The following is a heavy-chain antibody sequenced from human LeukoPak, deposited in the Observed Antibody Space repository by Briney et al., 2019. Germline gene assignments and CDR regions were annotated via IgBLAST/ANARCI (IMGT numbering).Heavy chain of an antibody. CDR3: ARDGDFWTAQGAFDV. D-gene: IGHD3/OR15-3a*01. V-gene: IGHV3-7*01. Sequence: GGSLRLSCAASGFTFSTYSMNWVRQAPGKGLEWVASIKQDGSEKFYVESVKGRFTISRDNGKKSLYLQMNSLRAEDTAVYYCARDGDFWTAQGAFDVWGQGTMVTFYS. CDR1: GFTFSTYS. CDR2: IKQDGSEK. J-gene: IGHJ3*01.